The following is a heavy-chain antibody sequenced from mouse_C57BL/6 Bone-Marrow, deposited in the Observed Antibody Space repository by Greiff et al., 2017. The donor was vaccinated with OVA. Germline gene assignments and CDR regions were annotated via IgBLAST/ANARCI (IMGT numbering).Heavy chain of an antibody. Sequence: EVMLVESGGGLVKPGGSLKLSCAASGFTFSDYGMHWVRQAPEKGLEWVAYISSGSSTIYYADTVKGRFTISRDNAKNTLFLQMTSLRSEDTAMYYCARDYYGSSPAYWGQGTPVTVSA. CDR3: ARDYYGSSPAY. CDR1: GFTFSDYG. CDR2: ISSGSSTI. V-gene: IGHV5-17*01. J-gene: IGHJ3*01. D-gene: IGHD1-1*01.